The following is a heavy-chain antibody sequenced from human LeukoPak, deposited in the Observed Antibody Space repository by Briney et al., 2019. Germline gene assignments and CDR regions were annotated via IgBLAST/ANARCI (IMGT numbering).Heavy chain of an antibody. D-gene: IGHD2-2*01. CDR3: ARWAPESEEGYCSSTSCHHFDY. CDR2: IYYSGST. CDR1: GGSISSSSYY. Sequence: SETLSLTCTVSGGSISSSSYYWGWIRQPPGKGLEWIGSIYYSGSTYYNPSLKSRVTISVDTSKNQFSLKLSSVTAADTAVYYCARWAPESEEGYCSSTSCHHFDYWGQGTLVTVSS. J-gene: IGHJ4*02. V-gene: IGHV4-39*07.